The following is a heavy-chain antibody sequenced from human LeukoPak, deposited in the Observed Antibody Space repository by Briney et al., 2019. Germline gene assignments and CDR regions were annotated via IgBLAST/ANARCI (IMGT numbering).Heavy chain of an antibody. CDR1: GLTFSSYG. Sequence: GGSLRLSCAASGLTFSSYGMHWVRQVPGKGLEWVAVIWYDGSNKYYADSVKGRFTISRDNSKNTLYLQMNSLRAEDTAVYYCARGRVEMATILDYWGQGTLVTVSS. J-gene: IGHJ4*02. V-gene: IGHV3-33*01. D-gene: IGHD5-24*01. CDR3: ARGRVEMATILDY. CDR2: IWYDGSNK.